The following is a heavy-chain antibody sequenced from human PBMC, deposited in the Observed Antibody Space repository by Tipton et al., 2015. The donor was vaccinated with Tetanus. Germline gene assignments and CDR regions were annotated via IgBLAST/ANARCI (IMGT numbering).Heavy chain of an antibody. CDR1: GASITTYH. CDR3: EGDDYYETSLRDYYGEEV. CDR2: IYYPGAT. J-gene: IGHJ6*02. D-gene: IGHD3-16*01. V-gene: IGHV4-59*01. Sequence: TLSLTCTVSGASITTYHWSWLRQTPGRGLEWIGHIYYPGATSYNSSLQSRVTLSIDTSKNQFSLKMTSVTAADTAVYFCEGDDYYETSLRDYYGEEVWGQGTTVTVSS.